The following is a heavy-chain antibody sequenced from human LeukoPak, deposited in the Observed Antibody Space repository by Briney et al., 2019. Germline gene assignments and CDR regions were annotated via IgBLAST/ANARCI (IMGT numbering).Heavy chain of an antibody. CDR1: GFTFSSYA. D-gene: IGHD6-13*01. V-gene: IGHV3-30-3*01. J-gene: IGHJ4*02. CDR3: ARAPRTAANFDS. CDR2: ISYDGSNK. Sequence: PGGSLRLSCAASGFTFSSYAMHWVRQAPGKGLEWVAVISYDGSNKYYADSVKGRFTISRDNSKKTLYLQMSSLRAEDTAVYYCARAPRTAANFDSWGQGTLVTVSS.